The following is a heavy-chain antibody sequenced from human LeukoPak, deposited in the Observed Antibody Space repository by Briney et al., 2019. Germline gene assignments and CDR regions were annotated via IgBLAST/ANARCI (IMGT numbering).Heavy chain of an antibody. CDR1: GFTFSSYW. CDR3: ARVEGHCSGGSCYNYYFDL. J-gene: IGHJ2*01. CDR2: ISSSSSYI. D-gene: IGHD2-15*01. V-gene: IGHV3-21*01. Sequence: GGSLRLSCAASGFTFSSYWMHWVRQAPGKGLEWVSSISSSSSYIYYADSVKGRFTISRDNTKKSLFLQMNSLRAEDTAVYYCARVEGHCSGGSCYNYYFDLWGRGTLVTVSS.